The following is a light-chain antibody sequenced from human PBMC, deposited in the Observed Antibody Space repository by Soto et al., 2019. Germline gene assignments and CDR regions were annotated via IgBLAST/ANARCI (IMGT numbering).Light chain of an antibody. CDR1: SSNIGTNN. J-gene: IGLJ3*02. CDR3: AAWDDSLNGWV. CDR2: SNN. Sequence: QAVVTQPPSASGTPGQRVTISCSGSSSNIGTNNVAWYQQVPGTAPKLLMFSNNQRPSGVPERFSASKSGTSASLAISGLQSEDDADYYCAAWDDSLNGWVFGGGTKLTVL. V-gene: IGLV1-44*01.